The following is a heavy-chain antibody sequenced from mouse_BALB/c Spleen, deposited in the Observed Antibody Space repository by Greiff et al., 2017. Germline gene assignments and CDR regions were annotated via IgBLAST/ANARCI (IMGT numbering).Heavy chain of an antibody. CDR2: IDPSDSET. V-gene: IGHV1-61*01. Sequence: KESCKASGYTFTSYWMNWVKQRPGQGLEWIGMIDPSDSETHYNQMFKDKATLTVDKSSSTAYMQLSSLTSEDSAVYYCARGDGSAWFAYWGQGTLVTVSA. J-gene: IGHJ3*01. CDR1: GYTFTSYW. CDR3: ARGDGSAWFAY. D-gene: IGHD2-3*01.